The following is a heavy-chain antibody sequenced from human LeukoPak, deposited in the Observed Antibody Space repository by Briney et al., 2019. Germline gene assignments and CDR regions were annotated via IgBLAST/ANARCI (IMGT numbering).Heavy chain of an antibody. CDR3: ARDVRSGLDY. CDR2: IYYSGST. CDR1: GGSISSYY. Sequence: SETLSLTCTVSGGSISSYYWSWIRQPPGKGLEWIGYIYYSGSTNYNPSLKSRVTISVDTSKNQFSLKLSSVTAADTAVYYCARDVRSGLDYWGQGTLVTVSS. J-gene: IGHJ4*02. D-gene: IGHD3-10*01. V-gene: IGHV4-59*01.